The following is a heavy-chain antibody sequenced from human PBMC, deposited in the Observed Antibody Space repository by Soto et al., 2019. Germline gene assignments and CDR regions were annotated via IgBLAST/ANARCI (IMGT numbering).Heavy chain of an antibody. Sequence: EVQLLQSGGGSVQPGGSLRLSCVASGFTFSTYAMSWVRQAPGKGLEWVSSISGSGVRTYDADFVKGRFTVSRDNSRNTLSLQMTNLRAEDTALYYCAKDPTDERLVITPLQPWGQGTLVTVSS. J-gene: IGHJ4*01. CDR1: GFTFSTYA. CDR3: AKDPTDERLVITPLQP. V-gene: IGHV3-23*01. D-gene: IGHD3-9*01. CDR2: ISGSGVRT.